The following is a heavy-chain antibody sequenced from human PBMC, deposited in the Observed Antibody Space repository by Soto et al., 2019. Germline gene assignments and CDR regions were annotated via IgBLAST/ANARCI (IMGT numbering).Heavy chain of an antibody. CDR1: GYTFIKYA. J-gene: IGHJ3*02. CDR2: INVGNGNT. CDR3: ARVRMGDYYDSSGYYRNDAFDI. V-gene: IGHV1-3*01. D-gene: IGHD3-22*01. Sequence: ASVKVSCKASGYTFIKYAMHWVRQALGQRLEWMGWINVGNGNTEYSQKFQGRVTITRDTSATTAYMILSSLRFEDTAVYYCARVRMGDYYDSSGYYRNDAFDIWG.